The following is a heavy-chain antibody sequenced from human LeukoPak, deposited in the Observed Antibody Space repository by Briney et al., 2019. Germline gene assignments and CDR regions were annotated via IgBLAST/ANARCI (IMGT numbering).Heavy chain of an antibody. Sequence: SETLSLTCTVSGGSVSSGSYYWSWIRQHPGKGLEWIGYVYYGGSTYYNPSLKSRVTISVDTSKNQFSLKLSSVTAADTAVYYCARGGEIWLHFDYWGQGTLVTVSS. CDR1: GGSVSSGSYY. CDR2: VYYGGST. CDR3: ARGGEIWLHFDY. V-gene: IGHV4-31*03. J-gene: IGHJ4*02. D-gene: IGHD5-18*01.